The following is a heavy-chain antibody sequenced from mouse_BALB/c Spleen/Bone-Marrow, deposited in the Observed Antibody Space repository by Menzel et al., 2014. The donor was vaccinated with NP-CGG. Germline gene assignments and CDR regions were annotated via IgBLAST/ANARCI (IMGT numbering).Heavy chain of an antibody. CDR2: IYPGDGDT. J-gene: IGHJ2*01. Sequence: VKLMESGAELARPGASVKLSCKASGYTFTSYWIQWVKQRPGQGLEWIGAIYPGDGDTRYTQKFTGKATLTADKSSSTAYMQLSSLASEDSAVYYCARWRYFFDYWGQGTTLTVSS. CDR1: GYTFTSYW. V-gene: IGHV1-87*01. D-gene: IGHD2-3*01. CDR3: ARWRYFFDY.